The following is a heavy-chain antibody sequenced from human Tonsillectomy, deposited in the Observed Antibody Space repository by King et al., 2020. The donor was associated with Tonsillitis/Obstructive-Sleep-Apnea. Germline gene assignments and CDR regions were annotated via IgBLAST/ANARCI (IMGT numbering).Heavy chain of an antibody. V-gene: IGHV4-34*01. Sequence: VQLQQWGAGLLKPSETLSLTCAVYGGSFSGYYWSWIRQPPGKGLEWIGEINHTGSTNYNPSLKSRVTISVDTSKNQFSLKLSSVTAADTAVYYCAILGAVVEPAAIRGRRYNWFDPWGQGTLVTVSS. CDR2: INHTGST. D-gene: IGHD2-2*02. CDR3: AILGAVVEPAAIRGRRYNWFDP. J-gene: IGHJ5*02. CDR1: GGSFSGYY.